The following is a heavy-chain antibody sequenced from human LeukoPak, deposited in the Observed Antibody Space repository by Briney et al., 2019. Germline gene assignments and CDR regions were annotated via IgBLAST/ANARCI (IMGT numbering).Heavy chain of an antibody. CDR2: INPDDGST. CDR1: GFTFRKYW. Sequence: PGGSLRLSCAASGFTFRKYWLHWVRQAPGKGLVWVSRINPDDGSTSYADSVKGRFTISRDNAKSTLYLQMNSLRAEDTAVYYCAKDIGTRGTLYYFDYWGQGTLVTVSS. D-gene: IGHD1-26*01. V-gene: IGHV3-74*01. CDR3: AKDIGTRGTLYYFDY. J-gene: IGHJ4*02.